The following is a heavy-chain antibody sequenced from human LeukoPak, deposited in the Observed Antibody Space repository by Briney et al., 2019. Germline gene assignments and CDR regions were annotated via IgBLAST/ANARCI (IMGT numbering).Heavy chain of an antibody. CDR2: IWYDGSNK. J-gene: IGHJ4*02. V-gene: IGHV3-33*06. Sequence: GGSLRLSCAASGFTFSNAWMSWVRQAPGKGLEWVAVIWYDGSNKYYADSVKGRFTISRDNSKNTLYLQMNSLRAEDTAVYYCAKDRDYYDSSGYFDYWGQGTLVTVSS. CDR1: GFTFSNAW. D-gene: IGHD3-22*01. CDR3: AKDRDYYDSSGYFDY.